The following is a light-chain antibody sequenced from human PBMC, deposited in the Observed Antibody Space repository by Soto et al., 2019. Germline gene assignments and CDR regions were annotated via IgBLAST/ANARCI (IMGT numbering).Light chain of an antibody. CDR3: QQYDRSLYT. Sequence: EIVLTQSPGTLSLSPGERATLSCRASQSVSSAYLAWYQQKPGQAPRLLIYAASSRATGIPDRFSGSGSGTDFTLTISRLEPEGFAVYYCQQYDRSLYTFGQGTKLEIK. J-gene: IGKJ2*01. CDR1: QSVSSAY. V-gene: IGKV3-20*01. CDR2: AAS.